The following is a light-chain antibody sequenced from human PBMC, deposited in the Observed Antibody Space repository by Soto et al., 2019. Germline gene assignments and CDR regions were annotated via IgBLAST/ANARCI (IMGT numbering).Light chain of an antibody. CDR1: QSVSSSY. J-gene: IGKJ1*01. Sequence: EIVLTQSPGTLSLSPGERATLSCRASQSVSSSYLAWYQQKPGQAPRLLIHGTSSRATGIPDRFSGSGSGTEFTLTIGRLEPEDFAVYYCQQYGNLPRTFGQGTKVDIK. V-gene: IGKV3-20*01. CDR2: GTS. CDR3: QQYGNLPRT.